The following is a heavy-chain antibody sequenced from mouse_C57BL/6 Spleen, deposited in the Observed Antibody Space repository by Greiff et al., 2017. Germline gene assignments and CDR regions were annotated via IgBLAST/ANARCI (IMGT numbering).Heavy chain of an antibody. CDR2: IYPGDGDT. Sequence: VQLQQSGPELVKPGASVKISCKASGYAFSSSWMNWVKQRPGKGLEWIGRIYPGDGDTNYNGKFKGKATLTADKSSSTAYMQLSSLTSEDSAVYVCAHGNYGWYFDVWGTGTTVTVSS. J-gene: IGHJ1*03. CDR1: GYAFSSSW. V-gene: IGHV1-82*01. CDR3: AHGNYGWYFDV. D-gene: IGHD2-1*01.